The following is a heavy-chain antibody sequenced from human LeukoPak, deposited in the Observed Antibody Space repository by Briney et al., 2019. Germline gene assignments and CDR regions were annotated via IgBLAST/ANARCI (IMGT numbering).Heavy chain of an antibody. CDR2: TYYRSKWYN. J-gene: IGHJ3*02. V-gene: IGHV6-1*01. CDR3: ARALETGAGYILDAFDI. Sequence: SQTLSLTCAISGDSLSSNSAAWNWIRQSPSRGLEWLGSTYYRSKWYNDYAVSVKSRITINPDTSKNQFSLQLNPVTPDATAVYYCARALETGAGYILDAFDIWXXGXXVTXSS. CDR1: GDSLSSNSAA. D-gene: IGHD6-13*01.